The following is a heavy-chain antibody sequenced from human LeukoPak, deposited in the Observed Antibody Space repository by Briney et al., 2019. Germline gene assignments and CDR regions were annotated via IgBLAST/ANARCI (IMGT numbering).Heavy chain of an antibody. D-gene: IGHD2-15*01. Sequence: QPGGSLRLSCAASGFTFSSYEMNWVRQAPGKGLEWVSYISSSSSTIYYADSVKGRFTISRDNAKNSLYLQMNSLRAEDTAVYYCAGNVVVVAATRGYYYGMDVWGQGTTVTVSS. CDR3: AGNVVVVAATRGYYYGMDV. CDR2: ISSSSSTI. V-gene: IGHV3-48*03. CDR1: GFTFSSYE. J-gene: IGHJ6*02.